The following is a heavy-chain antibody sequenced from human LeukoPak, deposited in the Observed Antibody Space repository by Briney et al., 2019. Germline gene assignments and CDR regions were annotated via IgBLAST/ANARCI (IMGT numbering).Heavy chain of an antibody. D-gene: IGHD6-6*01. CDR1: GFTVSTNY. Sequence: GGSLRLSCAVSGFTVSTNYMSWVRQAPGKGLEWVSVIYRGGGTAYADSVKGRFTISRDNSKNTVYLQMNSLRDEDTAVFYCAKGGPFSTSSQKYFDPWGQGSLVIVS. CDR3: AKGGPFSTSSQKYFDP. V-gene: IGHV3-66*01. CDR2: IYRGGGT. J-gene: IGHJ5*02.